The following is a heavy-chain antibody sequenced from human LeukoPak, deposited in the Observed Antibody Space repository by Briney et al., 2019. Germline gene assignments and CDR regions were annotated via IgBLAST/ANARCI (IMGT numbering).Heavy chain of an antibody. D-gene: IGHD2-2*02. J-gene: IGHJ6*02. CDR3: ARVQAVGVPVAIDAYYDYGMDI. CDR1: GGTFSKYS. V-gene: IGHV1-69*04. CDR2: TIPLVGVT. Sequence: SVKVSCKGSGGTFSKYSISWVRQAPGQGLEWIGRTIPLVGVTHYAQKLQGRVTITADRSTGTAFMELNSLRSEDTAVYYCARVQAVGVPVAIDAYYDYGMDIWGQGTTVTVSS.